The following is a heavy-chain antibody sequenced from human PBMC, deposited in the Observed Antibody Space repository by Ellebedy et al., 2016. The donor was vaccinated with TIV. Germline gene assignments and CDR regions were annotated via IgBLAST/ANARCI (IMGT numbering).Heavy chain of an antibody. CDR2: IKQDGSEK. CDR1: GFTFSSYW. Sequence: PGGSLRLSCAASGFTFSSYWMSWVRQAPGKGLEWVANIKQDGSEKYYVDSVKGRFTISRDNAKNSLYLQMNSLRAEDTAVYYCARRPRGGSSGWYDYWGQGTLVTVSS. D-gene: IGHD6-19*01. CDR3: ARRPRGGSSGWYDY. V-gene: IGHV3-7*03. J-gene: IGHJ4*02.